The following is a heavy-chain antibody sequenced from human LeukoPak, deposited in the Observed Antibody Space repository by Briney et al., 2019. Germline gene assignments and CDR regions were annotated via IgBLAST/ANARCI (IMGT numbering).Heavy chain of an antibody. V-gene: IGHV4-4*07. CDR2: IYTSGST. D-gene: IGHD3-3*01. CDR1: SGSISSHY. J-gene: IGHJ4*02. CDR3: ARASTYDFWSGYYITYFDY. Sequence: PSETLSPTCTVSSGSISSHYWSWIRQPAGKGLEWNGRIYTSGSTNYNPSLKSRVNMTVDTSKNQFSLKLSSVTAADTAVYYCARASTYDFWSGYYITYFDYWGQGTLVTVSS.